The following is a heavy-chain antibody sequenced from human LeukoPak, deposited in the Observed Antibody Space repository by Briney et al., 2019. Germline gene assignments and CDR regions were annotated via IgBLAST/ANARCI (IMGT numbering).Heavy chain of an antibody. CDR2: INHSGST. CDR1: GGSFSGYY. CDR3: ARGIITGTPRYYYYMDV. D-gene: IGHD1-20*01. J-gene: IGHJ6*03. Sequence: SETLSLTCAVYGGSFSGYYWSWIRQPPGKGLEWIGEINHSGSTNYNPSLKSRVTISVDTSKNRFSLKLSSVTAADTAVYYCARGIITGTPRYYYYMDVWGKGTTVTASS. V-gene: IGHV4-34*01.